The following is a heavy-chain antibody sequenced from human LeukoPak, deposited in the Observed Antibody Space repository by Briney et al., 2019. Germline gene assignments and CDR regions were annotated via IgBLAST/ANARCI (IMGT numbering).Heavy chain of an antibody. CDR2: IRSNGGDT. CDR3: AKGGYTTWFDP. J-gene: IGHJ5*02. CDR1: GFTFREFS. Sequence: GGSLRLSCAASGFTFREFSMSWVPQAPGKGLEWVSNIRSNGGDTYYTDSVKGRFTISRDNSKNTLYLEMNSLRAGDTAVYYCAKGGYTTWFDPWGQGTLVTVPS. D-gene: IGHD2-15*01. V-gene: IGHV3-23*01.